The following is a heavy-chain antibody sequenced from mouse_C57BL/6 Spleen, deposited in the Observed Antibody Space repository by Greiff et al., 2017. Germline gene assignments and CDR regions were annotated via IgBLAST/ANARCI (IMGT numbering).Heavy chain of an antibody. J-gene: IGHJ4*01. D-gene: IGHD2-1*01. Sequence: EVKLQESGPGLVKPSQSLSLTCSVTGYSITSGYYWNWIRQFPGNKLEWMGYISYDGSNNYNPSLKNRISITRDTSKNQFFLKLNSVTTEDTATYYCARAKGNYDYAMDYWGQGTSVTVSS. CDR3: ARAKGNYDYAMDY. CDR2: ISYDGSN. CDR1: GYSITSGYY. V-gene: IGHV3-6*01.